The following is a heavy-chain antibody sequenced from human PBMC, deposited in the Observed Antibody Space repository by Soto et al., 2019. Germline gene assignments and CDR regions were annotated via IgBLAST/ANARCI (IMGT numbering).Heavy chain of an antibody. CDR3: AEXXXXPLYGTDV. CDR1: GYTVTSYD. V-gene: IGHV1-8*01. J-gene: IGHJ6*02. Sequence: QVQLVQSGAEVKKPGASVKVSCKASGYTVTSYDINWVRQATGQGLEWMGWMNPNSGNTGYAQKFQGRVNMTRNTXXXXXXMXXXXXXXXXTXVYYGAEXXXXPLYGTDVMCPGTTVTV. CDR2: MNPNSGNT. D-gene: IGHD3-3*01.